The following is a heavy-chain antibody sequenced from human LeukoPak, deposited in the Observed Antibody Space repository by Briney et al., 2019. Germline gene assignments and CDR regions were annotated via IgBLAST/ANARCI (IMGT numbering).Heavy chain of an antibody. CDR1: GFTFSSYG. CDR2: ISYDGSNK. D-gene: IGHD4-17*01. CDR3: AKFWSGYGDYKVYYFDY. J-gene: IGHJ4*02. Sequence: GGSLRLSCAASGFTFSSYGMHWVRQAPGKGLEWVAVISYDGSNKYYADSVKGRFTISRDNSKNTLYLQMNSLRAEDTAVYYCAKFWSGYGDYKVYYFDYWGQGTLVTVSS. V-gene: IGHV3-30*18.